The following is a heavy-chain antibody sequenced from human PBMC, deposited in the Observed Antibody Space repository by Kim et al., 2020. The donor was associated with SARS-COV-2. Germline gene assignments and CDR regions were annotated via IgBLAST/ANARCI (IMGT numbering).Heavy chain of an antibody. Sequence: SQTLSLTCAISGDRVSSNSAAWNWIRQSPSRGLEWLGRTYYRSKWYNDYAVSVKSRITINPDTSKNQFSLQLNSVTPEDTAVYYCARFFFTEYCSSTSCYKDYFDYWGQGTLVTVSS. CDR1: GDRVSSNSAA. CDR2: TYYRSKWYN. J-gene: IGHJ4*02. D-gene: IGHD2-2*02. CDR3: ARFFFTEYCSSTSCYKDYFDY. V-gene: IGHV6-1*01.